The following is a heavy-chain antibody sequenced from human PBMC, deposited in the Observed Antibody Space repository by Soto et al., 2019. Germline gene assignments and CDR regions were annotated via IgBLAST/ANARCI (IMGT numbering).Heavy chain of an antibody. CDR1: GGSISSGGYY. D-gene: IGHD2-2*01. V-gene: IGHV4-31*03. Sequence: SETLSLTCTVSGGSISSGGYYWSWIRQHPGKGLEWIGYIYYSGSTYYNPSLKSRVTISVDTSKNQFSLKLSSVTAADTAVYYCARDGSMHSGPEFVVVQDYGMDVWGQGTTVTVSS. CDR3: ARDGSMHSGPEFVVVQDYGMDV. CDR2: IYYSGST. J-gene: IGHJ6*02.